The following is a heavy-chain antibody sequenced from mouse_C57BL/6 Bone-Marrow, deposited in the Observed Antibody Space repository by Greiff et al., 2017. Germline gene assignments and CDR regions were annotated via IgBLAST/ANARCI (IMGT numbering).Heavy chain of an antibody. Sequence: QVQLQESGPGLVQPSPSLSITCTVSGFSLTSYGVHWVRQSPGKGLEWLGVIWRGGSTDYNAAFISRLSISKDNSKSQVFFKMNSLQADDTAIYYCARNLLTGTSWFAYWGQGTLVTVSA. CDR3: ARNLLTGTSWFAY. CDR2: IWRGGST. J-gene: IGHJ3*01. CDR1: GFSLTSYG. D-gene: IGHD4-1*01. V-gene: IGHV2-2*01.